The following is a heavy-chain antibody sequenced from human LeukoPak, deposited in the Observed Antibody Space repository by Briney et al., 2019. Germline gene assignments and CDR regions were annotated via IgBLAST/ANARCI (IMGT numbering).Heavy chain of an antibody. J-gene: IGHJ4*02. CDR3: ARAPYSGTPTTFDY. D-gene: IGHD1-26*01. CDR2: IKQDGSEK. V-gene: IGHV3-7*01. CDR1: GFTFSSYW. Sequence: GGSLRLSCAASGFTFSSYWMSWVRQAPGKGLEWVAYIKQDGSEKYYVDSVKGRFTISRDNAKNSLYLQMNSLRAEDTAVYYCARAPYSGTPTTFDYWGQGTLVTVSS.